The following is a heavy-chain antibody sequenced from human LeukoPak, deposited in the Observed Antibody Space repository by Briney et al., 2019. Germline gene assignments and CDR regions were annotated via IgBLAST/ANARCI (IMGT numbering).Heavy chain of an antibody. V-gene: IGHV3-15*01. J-gene: IGHJ4*02. Sequence: PGGSLRLSCAASGITFNYARRSGRRQTRGKGLEWVGRIPSKCDSGTIDYAAPVDGRFTTSRDDSKNTLYLQMNSVKTEDTSVYYCTAWSAADRALWGQGTLVTVSA. D-gene: IGHD2-15*01. CDR1: GITFNYAR. CDR3: TAWSAADRAL. CDR2: IPSKCDSGTI.